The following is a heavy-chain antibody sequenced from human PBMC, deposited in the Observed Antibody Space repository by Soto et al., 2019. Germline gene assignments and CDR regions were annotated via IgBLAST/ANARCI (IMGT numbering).Heavy chain of an antibody. CDR3: GRGRSGQIVVFY. D-gene: IGHD1-26*01. CDR1: GYTFTGHY. CDR2: IGPESGAT. Sequence: RASVKVSCKASGYTFTGHYIHWVRQAPEQGPEWMGEIGPESGATRYAQRLQGRVTMTRDMSITTVYMELNNLSPDDTAVYYCGRGRSGQIVVFYWGQGTPVTVSS. V-gene: IGHV1-2*02. J-gene: IGHJ4*02.